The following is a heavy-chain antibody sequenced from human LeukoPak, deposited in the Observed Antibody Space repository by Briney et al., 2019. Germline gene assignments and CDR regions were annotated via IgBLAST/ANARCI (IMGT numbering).Heavy chain of an antibody. CDR1: LFTFSDYD. D-gene: IGHD6-19*01. CDR2: IVSTTNRV. CDR3: ARDRSSGWYGYFDY. J-gene: IGHJ4*02. Sequence: GGSLRLSCVDFLFTFSDYDMNWVRQAPGKGLVLLSHIVSTTNRVHYADSVKGRFTISRDNSKNTLYLQMNSLRAEDTAVYYCARDRSSGWYGYFDYWGQGTLVTVSS. V-gene: IGHV3-48*01.